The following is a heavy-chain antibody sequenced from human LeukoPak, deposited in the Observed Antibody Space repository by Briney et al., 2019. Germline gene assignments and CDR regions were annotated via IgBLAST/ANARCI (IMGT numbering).Heavy chain of an antibody. CDR2: ISYDGSNK. J-gene: IGHJ6*02. Sequence: GRSLRLSCAASGFTFSSYAMHWVRQAPGKGLEWVAVISYDGSNKYYADSVKGRFTISRDNSKTTLYLYMNSLRPEDTAVYYCAKATSEGRWAPYDMDVWGQGTTVTVSS. CDR3: AKATSEGRWAPYDMDV. CDR1: GFTFSSYA. V-gene: IGHV3-30-3*01. D-gene: IGHD5-24*01.